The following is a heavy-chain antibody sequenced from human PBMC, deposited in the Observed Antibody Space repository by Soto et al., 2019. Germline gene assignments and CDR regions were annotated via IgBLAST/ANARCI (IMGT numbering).Heavy chain of an antibody. CDR1: GGTFSSYG. CDR2: ITPLSGTA. J-gene: IGHJ1*01. Sequence: QVQLVQSGTEVKKPGSSVKVSCKASGGTFSSYGISWVRQAPGQGLEWMGGITPLSGTAYYVQKFQVRVTITADESTSTVYMELRSLRSEDTAVYYCARVNRYAGRSEYFQQWGQGTLVIVS. D-gene: IGHD2-15*01. V-gene: IGHV1-69*01. CDR3: ARVNRYAGRSEYFQQ.